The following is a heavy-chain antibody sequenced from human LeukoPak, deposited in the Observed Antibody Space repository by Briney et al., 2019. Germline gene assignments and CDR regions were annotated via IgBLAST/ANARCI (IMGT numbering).Heavy chain of an antibody. CDR3: ARDPDYGDYLDY. J-gene: IGHJ4*02. Sequence: PGGFLRLSCAASGFTFSDYYMSWIRQAPGKGLEWVSYISSSGSTIYYADSVKGRFTISRDNAKNSLYLQMNSLRAEDTAVYYCARDPDYGDYLDYWGQGTLVTVSS. CDR2: ISSSGSTI. V-gene: IGHV3-11*01. CDR1: GFTFSDYY. D-gene: IGHD4-17*01.